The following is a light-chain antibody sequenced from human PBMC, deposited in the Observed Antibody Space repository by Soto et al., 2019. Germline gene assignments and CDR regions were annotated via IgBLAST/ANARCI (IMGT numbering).Light chain of an antibody. Sequence: DIQMTQSPSTLSASVGDRVTITCRASQSISSWLAWYQQKPGKAPKLLIYKASSLESGVPSRFSGSGSGTEFTLTISSLQPDDFATYYCQQYNSYSPMYTFGQGTNVDIK. CDR1: QSISSW. CDR3: QQYNSYSPMYT. J-gene: IGKJ2*01. CDR2: KAS. V-gene: IGKV1-5*03.